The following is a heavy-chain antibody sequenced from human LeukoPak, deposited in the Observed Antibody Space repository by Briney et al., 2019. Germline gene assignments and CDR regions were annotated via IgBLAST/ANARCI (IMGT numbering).Heavy chain of an antibody. CDR3: AREIRGYDNSGYYYVGGDY. V-gene: IGHV3-7*01. CDR2: IKQDGSEK. J-gene: IGHJ4*02. CDR1: GFTFSDYW. Sequence: PGGSLRLSCAASGFTFSDYWMTWVRQAPGKGLEWVANIKQDGSEKYYVDSVKGRFTIFRDTAKKSLSLQMNSLRAEDTAVYYCAREIRGYDNSGYYYVGGDYWGQGTLVTVSS. D-gene: IGHD3-22*01.